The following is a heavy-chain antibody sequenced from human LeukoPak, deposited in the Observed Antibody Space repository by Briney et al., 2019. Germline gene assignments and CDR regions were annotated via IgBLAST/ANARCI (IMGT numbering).Heavy chain of an antibody. V-gene: IGHV3-53*04. CDR3: AREWGSGYSDQ. D-gene: IGHD7-27*01. CDR1: GFTVSRNY. J-gene: IGHJ4*02. Sequence: PGGSLRLSCAASGFTVSRNYMSWVRQAPGKGLEWVSLIYTGVTTYYADSVEGRFTVSRHNSENTLYLHMNGLRTEDTAVYYCAREWGSGYSDQWGQGTLVIVSS. CDR2: IYTGVTT.